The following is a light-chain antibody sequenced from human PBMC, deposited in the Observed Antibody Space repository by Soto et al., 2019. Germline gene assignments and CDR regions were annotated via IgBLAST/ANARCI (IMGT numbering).Light chain of an antibody. CDR1: QSITIY. CDR2: ATS. V-gene: IGKV1-39*01. CDR3: QQSLTTPLT. Sequence: DIQMTQSPSSLSASVGDRVTITCRASQSITIYLNWYQQKPGKAPKLEIFATSSLQSGVPSRFSDSGSGTDFTITISSLQPEDLATYYCQQSLTTPLTFGGGTKVEIK. J-gene: IGKJ4*01.